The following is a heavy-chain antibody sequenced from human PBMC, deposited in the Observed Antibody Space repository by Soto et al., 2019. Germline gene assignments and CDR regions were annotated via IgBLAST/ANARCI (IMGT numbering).Heavy chain of an antibody. D-gene: IGHD1-1*01. CDR2: IHTGGAT. V-gene: IGHV3-53*01. CDR3: ARGVNDDS. Sequence: EVKLVESGGGLMQPGGSLRLSCAASDFSVGGNPMTWVRQAPGKGLEWVAVIHTGGATFYADPVKGRFTISRDNYKNTVYLQMNSLTVGDTAMYFSARGVNDDSWGQGTLVTVSS. J-gene: IGHJ4*02. CDR1: DFSVGGNP.